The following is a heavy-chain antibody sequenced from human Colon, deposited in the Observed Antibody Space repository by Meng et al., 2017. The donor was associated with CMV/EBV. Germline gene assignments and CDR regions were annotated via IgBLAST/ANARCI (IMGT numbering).Heavy chain of an antibody. CDR3: TRDSTLYYYDSSGYFDY. J-gene: IGHJ4*02. Sequence: GGSLRLSCTTSGFTFGDYAVSWVRQAPGKGLEWVGFIRIKSYGGTTEYAASVKGRFTISRDDSKSIAYLQMNSLKTEDTAVYFCTRDSTLYYYDSSGYFDYWGQGTLVTVSS. V-gene: IGHV3-49*04. CDR1: GFTFGDYA. CDR2: IRIKSYGGTT. D-gene: IGHD3-22*01.